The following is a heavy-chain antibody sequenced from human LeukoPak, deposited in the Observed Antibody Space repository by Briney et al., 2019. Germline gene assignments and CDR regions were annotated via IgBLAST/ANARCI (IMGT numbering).Heavy chain of an antibody. V-gene: IGHV3-66*01. CDR3: ASIAVVTATDY. J-gene: IGHJ4*02. Sequence: GGSLRLSCAASGFIFNNFAMSWVRQAPGKGLEWVSVIYSGGSTYYADSVKGRFTISRDNSKNTLYLQMNSLRAEDTAVYYCASIAVVTATDYWGQGTLVTVSS. CDR1: GFIFNNFA. CDR2: IYSGGST. D-gene: IGHD2-21*02.